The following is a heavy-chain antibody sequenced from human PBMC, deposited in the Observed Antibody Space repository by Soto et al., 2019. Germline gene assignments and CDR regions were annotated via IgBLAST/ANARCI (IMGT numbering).Heavy chain of an antibody. J-gene: IGHJ4*02. Sequence: GSLRLSCAASGSTFTSSVMAWARRPPGRGLEWISSLGLIPRHTFYADSVKGRFTISRDNSRTTLYLQMTGLTFDDTAVYYCAAYADGPYRPPYDYWGQGTQVTVSS. CDR3: AAYADGPYRPPYDY. V-gene: IGHV3-23*01. CDR1: GSTFTSSV. CDR2: LGLIPRHT. D-gene: IGHD3-16*02.